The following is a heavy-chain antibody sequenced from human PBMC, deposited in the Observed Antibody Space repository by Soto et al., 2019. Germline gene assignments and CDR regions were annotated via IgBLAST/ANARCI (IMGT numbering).Heavy chain of an antibody. J-gene: IGHJ5*02. D-gene: IGHD2-2*01. CDR1: GFTFSSYS. CDR2: ISSSSSYI. CDR3: AREGVVVPFDP. Sequence: LRLSCAASGFTFSSYSMNWVRQAPGKGLEWVSSISSSSSYIYYADSVKGRFTISRDNAKNSLYLQMNSLRSEDTAVYYCAREGVVVPFDPWGQGTLVTVSS. V-gene: IGHV3-21*01.